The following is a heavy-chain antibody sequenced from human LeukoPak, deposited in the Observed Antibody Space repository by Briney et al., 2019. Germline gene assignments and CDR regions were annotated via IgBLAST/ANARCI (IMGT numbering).Heavy chain of an antibody. V-gene: IGHV1-2*02. CDR2: INPNSGGT. CDR1: GYTFTGYY. J-gene: IGHJ4*02. CDR3: ARENSPDFGVVIREKEYFDY. Sequence: ASVKVSCKASGYTFTGYYMHWVRQAPGQGLEWMGWINPNSGGTNYAQKFQGRVTMTRDTSISTAYMELSRLRSDDTVVYYCARENSPDFGVVIREKEYFDYWGQGTLVTVSS. D-gene: IGHD3-3*01.